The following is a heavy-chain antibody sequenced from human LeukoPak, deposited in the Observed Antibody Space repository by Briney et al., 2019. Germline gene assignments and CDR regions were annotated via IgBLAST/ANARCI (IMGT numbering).Heavy chain of an antibody. CDR3: ARADITGTSYYFDY. J-gene: IGHJ4*02. CDR1: GFTFSSYA. Sequence: GGSLRLSCAASGFTFSSYAMHWVRQAPGKGLEYVSAISSNGGSTYYANSVKGRFTISRDNSKNTLYLQMGSPRAEDMAVYYCARADITGTSYYFDYWGQGTLVTVSS. D-gene: IGHD1-20*01. CDR2: ISSNGGST. V-gene: IGHV3-64*01.